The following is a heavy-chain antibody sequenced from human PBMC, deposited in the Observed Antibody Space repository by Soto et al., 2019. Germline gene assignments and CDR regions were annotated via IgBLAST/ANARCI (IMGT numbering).Heavy chain of an antibody. CDR2: IYYSGST. V-gene: IGHV4-31*03. CDR1: GASISSGGYY. D-gene: IGHD3-16*01. J-gene: IGHJ4*02. CDR3: ARYELGDRLDY. Sequence: QAQLQESGPGLVKPSQTLSLTCTVSGASISSGGYYWSWIRQHPGKGLEWIGYIYYSGSTYYNPSLKSRVFISVDTSKNQFSLKLSSVTAADTAVYYCARYELGDRLDYWGQGTLVTVSS.